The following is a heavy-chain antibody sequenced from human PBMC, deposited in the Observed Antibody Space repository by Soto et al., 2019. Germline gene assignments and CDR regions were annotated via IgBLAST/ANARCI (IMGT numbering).Heavy chain of an antibody. D-gene: IGHD6-6*01. CDR2: TYYRSKWYN. CDR1: GDSVSSNSAA. CDR3: ARGGRSSSSPPSYFDY. J-gene: IGHJ4*02. V-gene: IGHV6-1*01. Sequence: PSQTLSLTCAISGDSVSSNSAAWNWIRQSPSRGLEWLGRTYYRSKWYNDYAVSVKSRITINPDTSKNQFSLQLNSVTPEDTAVYYCARGGRSSSSPPSYFDYWGQGTLVTVSS.